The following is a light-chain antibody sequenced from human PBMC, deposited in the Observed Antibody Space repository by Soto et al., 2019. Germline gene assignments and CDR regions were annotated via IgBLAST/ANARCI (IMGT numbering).Light chain of an antibody. J-gene: IGLJ1*01. CDR1: SSDVGGYNY. CDR2: DVS. CDR3: NSYTSSSTFV. V-gene: IGLV2-14*03. Sequence: QSALTQPASVSGSPGQSITISCTGTSSDVGGYNYVSWYQQHPGEAPKLMIYDVSNRPSGVSNRFSGSRSGNTASLTISGLQAEDEAEYYCNSYTSSSTFVFGTGTKVTVL.